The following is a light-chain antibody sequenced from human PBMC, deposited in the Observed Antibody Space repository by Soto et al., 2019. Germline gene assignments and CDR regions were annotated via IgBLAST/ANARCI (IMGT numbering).Light chain of an antibody. CDR1: QSVLSSSNNKNY. CDR2: SAS. V-gene: IGKV4-1*01. CDR3: QQYYSTPRT. Sequence: DIVMTQSPDSLAVSLGERATINCKSSQSVLSSSNNKNYLAWYQQKPGQPPKLLIYSASTRESGVPDRFSGSGSGTDFTLTISSLQAEDVADYYCQQYYSTPRTFGQGTKVEIK. J-gene: IGKJ1*01.